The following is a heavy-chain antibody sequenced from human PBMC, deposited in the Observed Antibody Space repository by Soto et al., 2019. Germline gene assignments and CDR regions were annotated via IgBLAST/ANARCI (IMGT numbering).Heavy chain of an antibody. V-gene: IGHV1-46*01. Sequence: QVQLVQSGAEVKKPGASVKVSCKASGYTFTRYYIHWVRQAPGQGLEWMGIINPDTGSASYAQNLQGRVAVTRDTSTNTAYMELSSLGSDDTAVYYCARDTNCALTFHYHGMDVWGQGTTVTVSS. D-gene: IGHD3-16*01. CDR2: INPDTGSA. CDR3: ARDTNCALTFHYHGMDV. CDR1: GYTFTRYY. J-gene: IGHJ6*02.